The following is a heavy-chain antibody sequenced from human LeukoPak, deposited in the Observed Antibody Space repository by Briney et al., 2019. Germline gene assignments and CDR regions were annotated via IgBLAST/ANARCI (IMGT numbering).Heavy chain of an antibody. V-gene: IGHV1-69*13. CDR1: GGTFSSYA. Sequence: PVASVKVSCKASGGTFSSYAIYWVRQAPGQGLEWMGGIIPIYDIANYAQHFQGRVTITADESTSTAYMELSSLRSEDTDVYYCARAPRNYSNSGSFYPIDDYYYMDVWGKGTTVTISS. D-gene: IGHD3-10*01. CDR2: IIPIYDIA. J-gene: IGHJ6*03. CDR3: ARAPRNYSNSGSFYPIDDYYYMDV.